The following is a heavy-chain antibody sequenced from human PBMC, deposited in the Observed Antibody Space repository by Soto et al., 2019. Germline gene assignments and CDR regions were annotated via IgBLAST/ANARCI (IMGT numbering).Heavy chain of an antibody. D-gene: IGHD5-12*01. CDR2: IYYTGST. CDR3: ARGRWLKLPTY. CDR1: GGSISTDF. J-gene: IGHJ4*02. V-gene: IGHV4-59*01. Sequence: QVQLQESGPGLVKPSETLSLTCTVSGGSISTDFWSWIRQPPDKGLQWIGSIYYTGSTNYNPSLDSRVTISVDTSKNQFSLRLTSVTAADTAVYYCARGRWLKLPTYWGQGTLVTVSS.